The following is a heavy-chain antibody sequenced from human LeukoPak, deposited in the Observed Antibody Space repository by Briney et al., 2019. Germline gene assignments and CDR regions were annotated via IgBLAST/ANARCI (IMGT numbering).Heavy chain of an antibody. CDR1: GYTFTGYY. J-gene: IGHJ2*01. Sequence: ASVKVSCKASGYTFTGYYMHWVRQAPGQGLEWMGWINPNSGGTNYAQKFQGRVTMTRDTSISTAYMELSRLRSDDTAVYYCARVLVAGDWYFDLWGRGTLVTVSS. V-gene: IGHV1-2*02. D-gene: IGHD1-26*01. CDR2: INPNSGGT. CDR3: ARVLVAGDWYFDL.